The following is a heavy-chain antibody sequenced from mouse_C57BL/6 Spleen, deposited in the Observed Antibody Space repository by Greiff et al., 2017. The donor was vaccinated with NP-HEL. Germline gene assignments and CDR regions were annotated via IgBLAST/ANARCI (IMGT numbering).Heavy chain of an antibody. Sequence: EVQVVESGAELVRPGASVKLSCTASGFNIKDDYMHWVKQRPEQGLEWIGWIDPENGDTEYASKFQGKATITADTSSNTAYLQRSSLTSEDTAVYYCTTSYVRAYWGQGTLVTVSA. CDR3: TTSYVRAY. V-gene: IGHV14-4*01. CDR2: IDPENGDT. J-gene: IGHJ3*01. CDR1: GFNIKDDY.